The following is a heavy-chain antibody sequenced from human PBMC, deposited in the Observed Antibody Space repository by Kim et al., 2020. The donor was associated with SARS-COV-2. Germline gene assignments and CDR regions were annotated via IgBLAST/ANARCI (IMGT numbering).Heavy chain of an antibody. CDR2: INHSGST. CDR1: GGSFSGYY. J-gene: IGHJ4*02. Sequence: SETLSLTCAVYGGSFSGYYWSWIRQPPGKGLEWIGEINHSGSTNYNPSLKSRVTISVDTSKNQFSLKLSSVTAADTAVYYCARGGQRGLRYFDWLLGGAVFDYWGQGTLVTVSS. V-gene: IGHV4-34*01. CDR3: ARGGQRGLRYFDWLLGGAVFDY. D-gene: IGHD3-9*01.